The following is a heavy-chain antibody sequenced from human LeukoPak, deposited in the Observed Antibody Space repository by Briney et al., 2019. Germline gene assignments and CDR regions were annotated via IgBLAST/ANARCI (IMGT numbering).Heavy chain of an antibody. CDR3: ANVADSSGWDYFDY. J-gene: IGHJ4*02. V-gene: IGHV3-66*01. Sequence: GGSLRLSCAASGFTVSSNYMSWVRQAPGKGLEWVSVIYSGGSTYYADSVKGRFTISRDNSKNTLYLQMNSLRAEDTAVYYCANVADSSGWDYFDYWGQGTLVTVPS. CDR2: IYSGGST. CDR1: GFTVSSNY. D-gene: IGHD6-19*01.